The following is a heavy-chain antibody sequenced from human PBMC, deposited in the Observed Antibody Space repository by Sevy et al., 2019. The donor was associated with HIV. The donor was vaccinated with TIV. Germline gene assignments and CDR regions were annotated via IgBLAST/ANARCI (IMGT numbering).Heavy chain of an antibody. CDR1: GFTFSSYW. D-gene: IGHD6-13*01. CDR3: AREVKSIAAAGTSVWFDH. CDR2: IKQDGSEK. J-gene: IGHJ5*02. V-gene: IGHV3-7*01. Sequence: GESLKISCAASGFTFSSYWMSWVRQATGKGLEWVANIKQDGSEKYYVDSVKGRFTISRDNAKNSLYLQMNSLRAEDTAVYYCAREVKSIAAAGTSVWFDHWGQGTLVTVSS.